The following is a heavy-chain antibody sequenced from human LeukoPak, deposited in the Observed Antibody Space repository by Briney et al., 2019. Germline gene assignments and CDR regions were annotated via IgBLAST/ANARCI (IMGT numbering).Heavy chain of an antibody. D-gene: IGHD6-13*01. Sequence: SETLSLTCAVSGYSISDGSYWVWIRQPPGKGLEWIGSIYHSGSTYYNPSLKGRLTVSVDTSKNQFSLRLSSVTAADTAVYYCAIGSRTAAGQYYFDYWGQGTLVTVSS. J-gene: IGHJ4*02. CDR1: GYSISDGSY. CDR3: AIGSRTAAGQYYFDY. CDR2: IYHSGST. V-gene: IGHV4-38-2*01.